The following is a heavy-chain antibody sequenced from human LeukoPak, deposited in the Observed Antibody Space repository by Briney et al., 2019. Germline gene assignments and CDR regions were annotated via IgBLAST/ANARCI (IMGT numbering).Heavy chain of an antibody. CDR1: GYTFTGYY. CDR3: ARDSIKSIAARAVYYYMDV. D-gene: IGHD6-6*01. Sequence: GASVKVSCKASGYTFTGYYMHWVRQAPGQGLEWMGGIIPIFGTANYAQKFQGRVTITADKSTSTAYMELSSLRSEDTAVYYCARDSIKSIAARAVYYYMDVWGKGTTVTVSS. CDR2: IIPIFGTA. J-gene: IGHJ6*03. V-gene: IGHV1-69*06.